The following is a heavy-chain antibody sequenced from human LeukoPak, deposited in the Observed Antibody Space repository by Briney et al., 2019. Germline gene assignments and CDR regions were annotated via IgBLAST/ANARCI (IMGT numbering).Heavy chain of an antibody. CDR3: ARVRVISGYSYGNFDY. Sequence: SEPLSLTCAVYGGSFSGYYWSWIRQPPGKGLEWIGAINHSGSTNYNPSLKSRVTISVDTSKNQFSLKLSSVTAADTAVYYCARVRVISGYSYGNFDYWGQGTLVTVSS. CDR1: GGSFSGYY. V-gene: IGHV4-34*01. J-gene: IGHJ4*02. CDR2: INHSGST. D-gene: IGHD5-18*01.